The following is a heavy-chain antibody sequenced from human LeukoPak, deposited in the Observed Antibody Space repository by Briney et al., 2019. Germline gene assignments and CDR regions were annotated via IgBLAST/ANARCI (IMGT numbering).Heavy chain of an antibody. CDR1: GFTFSSYE. CDR3: ARHYNYYMDV. Sequence: GGSLRLSCAASGFTFSSYEMNWVRQAPGKGLEWVSYISSSGSTIYYADSVKGRFTISRDNAKNSLYLQMNSLRAEDTAVYYCARHYNYYMDVWGKGTTVTVSS. CDR2: ISSSGSTI. J-gene: IGHJ6*03. V-gene: IGHV3-48*03.